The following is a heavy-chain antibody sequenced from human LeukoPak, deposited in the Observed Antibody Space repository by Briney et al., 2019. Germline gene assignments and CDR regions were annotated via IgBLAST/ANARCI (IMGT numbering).Heavy chain of an antibody. CDR2: INHSGST. Sequence: PSETLSLTCTVSGGSISSYYWSWIRQPPGKGLEWIGEINHSGSTNYNPSLKGRATISVDTSKNQFSLKLSTVTAADTAVYYCARGGPVVEPRYYYYYGMDVWGQGTTVTVSS. D-gene: IGHD2-15*01. CDR1: GGSISSYY. J-gene: IGHJ6*02. V-gene: IGHV4-34*01. CDR3: ARGGPVVEPRYYYYYGMDV.